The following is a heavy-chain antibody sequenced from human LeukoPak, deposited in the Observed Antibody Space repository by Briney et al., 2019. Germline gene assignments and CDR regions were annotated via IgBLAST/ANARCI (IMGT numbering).Heavy chain of an antibody. CDR1: GFSLSTSGVG. Sequence: SGPTLVKPTQTLTLTCTFSGFSLSTSGVGLGWIRQPPGKALEWLAVIYWNGDKRYSPSLKNRHTITKDTSKNQVVLTMTNMDPVDTATYYCAHTLEEHWLVVFDCWGQGTLVTVSS. J-gene: IGHJ4*02. CDR2: IYWNGDK. D-gene: IGHD6-19*01. V-gene: IGHV2-5*01. CDR3: AHTLEEHWLVVFDC.